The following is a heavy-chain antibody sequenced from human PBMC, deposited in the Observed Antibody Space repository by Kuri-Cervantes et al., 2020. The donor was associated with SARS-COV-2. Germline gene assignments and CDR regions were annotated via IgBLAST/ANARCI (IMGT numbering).Heavy chain of an antibody. V-gene: IGHV3-23*01. D-gene: IGHD4-11*01. J-gene: IGHJ5*02. CDR2: ISGSGGST. CDR3: AKPATVTTRYWFDP. Sequence: GSLKISCAASGFTFSSYAMSWVRQAPGKGLEWVSAISGSGGSTYYADSVKGRFTISRDNSKNTLYLQMNSLRAEDTAVYYCAKPATVTTRYWFDPWGQGTLVTVSS. CDR1: GFTFSSYA.